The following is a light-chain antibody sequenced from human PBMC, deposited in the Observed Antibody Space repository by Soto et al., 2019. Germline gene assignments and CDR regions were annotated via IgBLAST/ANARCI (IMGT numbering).Light chain of an antibody. J-gene: IGKJ4*01. V-gene: IGKV3-11*01. CDR2: DAS. CDR3: HQRSHWPQIT. Sequence: EIVLTQSPATLSLSPGERATLSCRASQSVSKYLAWYQQKPGQAPRLLIHDASNRATGIPPRFSGSGTGTDVTLTIISLEPEDFGVYYCHQRSHWPQITFGGGTKVEIK. CDR1: QSVSKY.